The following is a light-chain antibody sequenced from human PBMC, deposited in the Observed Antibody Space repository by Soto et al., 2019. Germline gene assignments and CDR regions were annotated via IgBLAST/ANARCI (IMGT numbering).Light chain of an antibody. J-gene: IGKJ5*01. CDR3: QQNSRTPVT. Sequence: DIEMTQSPSPLSASVGDRVTITCRASQSISNYLNWYQQKPGKAPKLLIYSTSTLQSGVPSRFSGSGSGTQFTLTISTLQPEDFATYYCQQNSRTPVTFGQGTRLEIK. CDR1: QSISNY. CDR2: STS. V-gene: IGKV1-39*01.